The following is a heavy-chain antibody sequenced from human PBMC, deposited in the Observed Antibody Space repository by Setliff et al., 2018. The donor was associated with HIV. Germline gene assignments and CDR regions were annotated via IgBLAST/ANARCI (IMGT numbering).Heavy chain of an antibody. Sequence: GGSLRLSCAASGFTFSNSWMNWVRQAPGKGLEWVSGLGVRGDTYYTGSVKGRFAISRESAKNSLYLQMSNLRPEDTGVYYCLRGSIQVPGLDHMDVCGKGTTVTVSS. D-gene: IGHD5-18*01. CDR1: GFTFSNSW. CDR3: LRGSIQVPGLDHMDV. J-gene: IGHJ6*03. CDR2: LGVRGDT. V-gene: IGHV3-13*01.